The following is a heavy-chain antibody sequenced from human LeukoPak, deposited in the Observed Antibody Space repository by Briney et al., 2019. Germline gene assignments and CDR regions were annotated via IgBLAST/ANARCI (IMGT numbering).Heavy chain of an antibody. J-gene: IGHJ4*02. Sequence: GESLKISCKGSGYSFTSYWIGWVRQMPGKGLEWMGIIYPGDPDTRYSPSFQGQVTISADKSISTAYLQWSSLKASDTAMYYCARQYYDFWSAENYFDYWGQGTLVTVSS. CDR3: ARQYYDFWSAENYFDY. V-gene: IGHV5-51*01. CDR2: IYPGDPDT. CDR1: GYSFTSYW. D-gene: IGHD3-3*01.